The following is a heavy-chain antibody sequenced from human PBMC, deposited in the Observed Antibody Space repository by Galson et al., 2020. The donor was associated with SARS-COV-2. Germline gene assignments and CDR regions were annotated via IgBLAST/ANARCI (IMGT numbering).Heavy chain of an antibody. CDR2: IYTSGST. D-gene: IGHD3-3*01. V-gene: IGHV4-61*02. J-gene: IGHJ4*02. CDR3: ARGGGFWGDIFDY. Sequence: SETLSLTCTVSGGSISSGSYYWSWIRQPAGKGLEWIGRIYTSGSTNYNPSLKSRVTISVDTSKNQFSLKLSSVTAADTAVYYCARGGGFWGDIFDYWGQGTLVTVSS. CDR1: GGSISSGSYY.